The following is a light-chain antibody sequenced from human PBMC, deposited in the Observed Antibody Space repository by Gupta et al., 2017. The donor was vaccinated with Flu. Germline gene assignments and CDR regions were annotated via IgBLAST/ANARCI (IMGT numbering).Light chain of an antibody. CDR2: DAS. Sequence: ATLSLSPGERATLSCRASQSVSSYLAWYQQKPGQAPRLLIYDASNRATGIPARFSGSGSGTDFTLTISSLEPEDFAVYYCQQRSNWPRLTFGQGTRLEIK. J-gene: IGKJ5*01. V-gene: IGKV3-11*01. CDR1: QSVSSY. CDR3: QQRSNWPRLT.